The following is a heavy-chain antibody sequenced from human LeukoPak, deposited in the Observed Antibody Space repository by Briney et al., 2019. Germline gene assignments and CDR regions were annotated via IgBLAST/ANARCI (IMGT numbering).Heavy chain of an antibody. CDR2: IYYSGST. Sequence: SETLSLTCTVSGGSISSYYWSWIRQPPGKGLEGIGYIYYSGSTNYNPSLKSRVTISVHTSKNQFSLKLSSVTAADTAVYYCARTVALSPVGYFDYWGQGTLVTVSS. CDR1: GGSISSYY. D-gene: IGHD6-19*01. CDR3: ARTVALSPVGYFDY. V-gene: IGHV4-59*08. J-gene: IGHJ4*02.